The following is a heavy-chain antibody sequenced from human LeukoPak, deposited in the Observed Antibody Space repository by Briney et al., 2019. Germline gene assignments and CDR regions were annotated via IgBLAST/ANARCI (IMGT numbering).Heavy chain of an antibody. V-gene: IGHV4-39*07. CDR2: IYYSGST. Sequence: SETLSLTCTVSGGSISSSSYYWGWIRQPPGKGLEWIGSIYYSGSTYYNPSLKSRVTISVDTSKNQFSLKLSSVTAADTAVYYCARGVGYSSSWYRESSWFDPWGQGTLVTVSS. CDR3: ARGVGYSSSWYRESSWFDP. J-gene: IGHJ5*02. CDR1: GGSISSSSYY. D-gene: IGHD6-13*01.